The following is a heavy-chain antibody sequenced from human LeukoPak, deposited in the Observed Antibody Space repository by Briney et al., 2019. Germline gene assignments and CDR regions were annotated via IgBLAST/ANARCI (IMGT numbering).Heavy chain of an antibody. Sequence: SETLSLTCTVSGGSISSYYWSWIRQPPGKALEWIGYIYTSGSTNYNPSLKSRVTISVDTSKNQFSLKLSSVTAVDTAVYYCARLFIYDSSGYDAFDIWGQGTMVTVSS. CDR3: ARLFIYDSSGYDAFDI. CDR2: IYTSGST. J-gene: IGHJ3*02. D-gene: IGHD3-22*01. CDR1: GGSISSYY. V-gene: IGHV4-4*09.